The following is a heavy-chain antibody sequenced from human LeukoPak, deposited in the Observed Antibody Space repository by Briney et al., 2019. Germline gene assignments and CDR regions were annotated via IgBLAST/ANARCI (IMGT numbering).Heavy chain of an antibody. V-gene: IGHV4-59*08. CDR2: IYYSGST. Sequence: SETLSLTCTVSGGSTSSYYWSWIRQPPGKGLEWIGYIYYSGSTNYNPSLKSRVTISVDTSKNQFSLKLSSVTAADTAVYYCARQNLDCSGGSCYGKYYFDYWGQGTLVTVSS. J-gene: IGHJ4*02. CDR3: ARQNLDCSGGSCYGKYYFDY. CDR1: GGSTSSYY. D-gene: IGHD2-15*01.